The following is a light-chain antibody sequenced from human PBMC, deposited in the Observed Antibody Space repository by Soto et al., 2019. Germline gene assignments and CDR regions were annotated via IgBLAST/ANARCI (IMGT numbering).Light chain of an antibody. Sequence: DIQMTQSPSTLSASAGDRVTITCRASQSINRWLAWYQQKPGRAPTVLIYDVSTLESGVPSRFSGGGSGTEFTLTITSLQPDDFATYYCQEYTTYSRTFGQGTKVEVK. V-gene: IGKV1-5*01. CDR1: QSINRW. CDR2: DVS. J-gene: IGKJ1*01. CDR3: QEYTTYSRT.